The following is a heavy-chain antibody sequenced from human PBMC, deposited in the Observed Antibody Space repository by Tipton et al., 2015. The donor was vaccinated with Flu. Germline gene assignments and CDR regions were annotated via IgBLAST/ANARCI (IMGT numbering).Heavy chain of an antibody. D-gene: IGHD2-8*01. J-gene: IGHJ3*01. V-gene: IGHV3-30*18. CDR2: ISFDGTKT. Sequence: QLVQSGGGLVQPGRSLRLSCIASGFTFNDCGMHWVRQAPGKGLEWVALISFDGTKTYYADSVLGRFTISRDTSLYLQMNSLKPEDTAVYYCAKDRVDYGVDSDAIDFWGQGTLVTVSS. CDR1: GFTFNDCG. CDR3: AKDRVDYGVDSDAIDF.